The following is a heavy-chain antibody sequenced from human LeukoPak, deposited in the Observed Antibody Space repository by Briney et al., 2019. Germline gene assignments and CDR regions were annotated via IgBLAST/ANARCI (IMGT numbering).Heavy chain of an antibody. Sequence: GGSLRLSCAVSGFTFNINTMSWLRQAPGKGLEWVSVISESGRDYYTDSVKGRFTISRDNSKNTLYLQMNSLTAEDTATYYCAKVDSSGYYYLDYWGQGTLVTVSS. CDR1: GFTFNINT. V-gene: IGHV3-23*01. CDR3: AKVDSSGYYYLDY. CDR2: ISESGRD. D-gene: IGHD3-22*01. J-gene: IGHJ4*02.